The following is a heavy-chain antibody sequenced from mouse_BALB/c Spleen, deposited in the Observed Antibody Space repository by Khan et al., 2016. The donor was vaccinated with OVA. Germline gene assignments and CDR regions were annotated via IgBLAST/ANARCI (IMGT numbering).Heavy chain of an antibody. Sequence: DVKLVESGGGLVQPGGSRKLSCAASGFTFNSYGMHWIRQAPEKGLEWVAYISGDSNTIHYADTVKGRFTISRDKPKNTLFLQMTSLMSEDTAMYYCATSDFYGYYFDYWGPGTTLTVS. D-gene: IGHD1-1*01. V-gene: IGHV5-17*02. CDR3: ATSDFYGYYFDY. CDR2: ISGDSNTI. CDR1: GFTFNSYG. J-gene: IGHJ2*01.